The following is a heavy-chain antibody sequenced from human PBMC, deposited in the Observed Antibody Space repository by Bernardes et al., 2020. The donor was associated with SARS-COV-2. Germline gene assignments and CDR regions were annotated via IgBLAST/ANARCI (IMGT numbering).Heavy chain of an antibody. CDR1: GGSISSGTYY. CDR3: ARSLYDSSGYNPWRYWYFDL. CDR2: IYYSDSGST. J-gene: IGHJ2*01. Sequence: SETLSLTCTVSGGSISSGTYYWSWIRQHPGKGLEWIGYIYYSDSGSTYYNPSLKSQITISVDTSKNQFSLKLSSVTAADTAVYYCARSLYDSSGYNPWRYWYFDLWGRGTLVTVSS. D-gene: IGHD3-22*01. V-gene: IGHV4-31*01.